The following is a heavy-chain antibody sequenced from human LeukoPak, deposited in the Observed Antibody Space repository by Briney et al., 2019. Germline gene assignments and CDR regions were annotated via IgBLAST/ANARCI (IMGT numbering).Heavy chain of an antibody. J-gene: IGHJ3*02. D-gene: IGHD2/OR15-2a*01. CDR3: ARHREPRISSVLGAFDI. CDR2: IYTSGST. Sequence: SETLSLTCTVSGGSISSYYWSWIRQPAGKGLEWIGRIYTSGSTNYNPSLKSRVTMSVDTSKNQFSLKLSSVTAADTAVYYCARHREPRISSVLGAFDIWGQGTMVTVSS. CDR1: GGSISSYY. V-gene: IGHV4-4*07.